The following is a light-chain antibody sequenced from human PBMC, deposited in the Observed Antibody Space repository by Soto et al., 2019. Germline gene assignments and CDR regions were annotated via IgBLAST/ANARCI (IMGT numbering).Light chain of an antibody. CDR1: SSNIGAGYD. V-gene: IGLV1-40*01. J-gene: IGLJ1*01. Sequence: QSVLTQPPSVSGAPGQRVTISCTGSSSNIGAGYDVHWYQQRPGTAPKLLIYGNKNRPSGVPDRFSGSKSDTSASLAITGLQAEDEADYYCQSYDSSLSVSYVFGTGTKVTVL. CDR3: QSYDSSLSVSYV. CDR2: GNK.